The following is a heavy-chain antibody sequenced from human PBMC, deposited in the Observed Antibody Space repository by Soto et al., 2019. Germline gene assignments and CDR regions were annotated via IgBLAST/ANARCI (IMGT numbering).Heavy chain of an antibody. CDR3: AKDIDYGSEFATHDD. J-gene: IGHJ4*02. CDR2: ISYVGSNK. Sequence: GGSLRLSGAASGFPFSGHFMHRVRQAPGKRLESVAVISYVGSNKYYEDSVKGRFTISRDNAKNTLYXQMNSLRAEDTDVYYCAKDIDYGSEFATHDDGGQGTLVTVSS. CDR1: GFPFSGHF. V-gene: IGHV3-30*18. D-gene: IGHD4-17*01.